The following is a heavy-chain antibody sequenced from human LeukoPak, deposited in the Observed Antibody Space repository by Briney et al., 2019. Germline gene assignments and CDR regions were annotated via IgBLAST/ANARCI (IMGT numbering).Heavy chain of an antibody. CDR1: GFTFDDYA. CDR3: VRGYFGGDY. Sequence: PGRSLRLSCAASGFTFDDYAMHWVRQAPGKGLEWVSGISWNSGSIGYADSVKGRFTISRDNAKNSLYLQMNSLRVEDTAVYYCVRGYFGGDYWGQGTLVTVSS. D-gene: IGHD3-16*01. J-gene: IGHJ4*02. CDR2: ISWNSGSI. V-gene: IGHV3-9*01.